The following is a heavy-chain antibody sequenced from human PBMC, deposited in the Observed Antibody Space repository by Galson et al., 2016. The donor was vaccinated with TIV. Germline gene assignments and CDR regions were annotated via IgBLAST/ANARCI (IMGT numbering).Heavy chain of an antibody. D-gene: IGHD2/OR15-2a*01. CDR2: ITGSGGST. CDR1: GFNFRNYA. J-gene: IGHJ3*02. V-gene: IGHV3-23*01. Sequence: SLRLSCAASGFNFRNYAMDWVRQPPGKGLEWVSGITGSGGSTDYGVSVKGRLIVSRDNSKNTLYLQLNSLRADDTAVYYCVKEPFSTVLYGFDNWGQGTMVTVSS. CDR3: VKEPFSTVLYGFDN.